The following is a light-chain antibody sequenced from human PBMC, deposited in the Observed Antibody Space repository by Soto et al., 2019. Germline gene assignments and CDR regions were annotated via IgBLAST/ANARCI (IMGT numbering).Light chain of an antibody. V-gene: IGKV1-39*01. J-gene: IGKJ1*01. CDR1: QSISSY. CDR3: QQSYSTLWT. Sequence: DIQMTQSPSSLSASVGDRVTITCRASQSISSYLNWYQQKPGKAPKLLIYAASSLQSGVPSRFSGGGSGTDFTLTISSLQPEDVATYYCQQSYSTLWTFGQGTKVEIK. CDR2: AAS.